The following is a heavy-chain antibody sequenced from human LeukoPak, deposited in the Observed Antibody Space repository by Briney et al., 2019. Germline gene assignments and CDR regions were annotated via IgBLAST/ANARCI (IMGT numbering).Heavy chain of an antibody. D-gene: IGHD3-10*01. V-gene: IGHV4-59*01. CDR1: GGSISSYY. Sequence: SETLSLTCTVSGGSISSYYWSWIRQPPGKGLEWIGYIYYSGSTNYNPSLKSRVTISVDTSKNQFSLKLSSVAAADTAVYYCARVGTYGSGSYLSWLDYWGQGTLVTVSS. CDR2: IYYSGST. CDR3: ARVGTYGSGSYLSWLDY. J-gene: IGHJ4*02.